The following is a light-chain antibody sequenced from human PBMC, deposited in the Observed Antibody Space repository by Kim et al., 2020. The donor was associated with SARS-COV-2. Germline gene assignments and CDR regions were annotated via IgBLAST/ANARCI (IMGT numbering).Light chain of an antibody. CDR1: KLGHKY. CDR3: QAWDSSTVV. J-gene: IGLJ2*01. V-gene: IGLV3-1*01. CDR2: QDS. Sequence: DSPGQTASITCSGDKLGHKYACWYQQKPGQSPVLVIYQDSKRPSGIPERFSGCNSGNTATLTISGTQAMDEADYYCQAWDSSTVVFGGGTQLTVL.